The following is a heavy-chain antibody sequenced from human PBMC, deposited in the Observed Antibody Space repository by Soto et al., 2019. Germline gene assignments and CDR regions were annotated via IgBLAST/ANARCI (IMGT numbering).Heavy chain of an antibody. V-gene: IGHV1-2*04. Sequence: ASVKVSCKASGYTFTGYYMHWVRQAPGQGLEWMGWINPNSGGTNYAQKFQGWVTMTRDTSISTAYMELSRLRSDDTAVYYCARGPPRKSILWDYWGQGTLVTVSS. CDR3: ARGPPRKSILWDY. CDR1: GYTFTGYY. J-gene: IGHJ4*02. D-gene: IGHD2-21*01. CDR2: INPNSGGT.